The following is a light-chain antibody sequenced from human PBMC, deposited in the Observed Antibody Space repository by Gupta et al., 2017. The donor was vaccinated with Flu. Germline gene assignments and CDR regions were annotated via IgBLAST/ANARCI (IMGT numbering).Light chain of an antibody. CDR3: MQAIKLRT. V-gene: IGKV2D-29*01. Sequence: DIVMTQTPLSLSVTPGQAASISCRSSQSPLHSNGMTYFFWYVQKSGQPPQVLIYEVSKRFSGVPDRFSGSGSGTDFTLHISRVEPEDVGTYYCMQAIKLRTFGQGTKVEIK. J-gene: IGKJ1*01. CDR2: EVS. CDR1: QSPLHSNGMTY.